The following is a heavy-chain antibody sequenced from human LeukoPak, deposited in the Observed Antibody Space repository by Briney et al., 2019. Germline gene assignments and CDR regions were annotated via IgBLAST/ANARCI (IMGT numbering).Heavy chain of an antibody. CDR1: GGSISSGGYY. CDR2: IYYSGSI. V-gene: IGHV4-61*08. Sequence: SETLSLTCTVSGGSISSGGYYWSWIRQHPGKGLEWIGYIYYSGSINYNPSLKSRVTISVDTSKNQFSLKLSSVTAADTAVYYCARDLGYCSSTSCYPWFDPWGQGTLVTVSS. D-gene: IGHD2-2*01. J-gene: IGHJ5*02. CDR3: ARDLGYCSSTSCYPWFDP.